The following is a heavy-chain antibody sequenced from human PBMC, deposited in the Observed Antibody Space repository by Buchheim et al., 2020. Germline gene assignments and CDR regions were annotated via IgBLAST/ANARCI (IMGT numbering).Heavy chain of an antibody. CDR2: IYPGDSDT. CDR3: ARTLRSTYDFWSGYQGFGYGMDV. CDR1: GYSFTSYW. D-gene: IGHD3-3*01. V-gene: IGHV5-51*03. Sequence: EVQLVQSGAEVKKPGESLKISCKGSGYSFTSYWIGWVRQMPGKGLEWMGIIYPGDSDTRYSPSFQGQVTISADKSISTAYLQWSSLKASDTAMYYCARTLRSTYDFWSGYQGFGYGMDVWGQGTT. J-gene: IGHJ6*02.